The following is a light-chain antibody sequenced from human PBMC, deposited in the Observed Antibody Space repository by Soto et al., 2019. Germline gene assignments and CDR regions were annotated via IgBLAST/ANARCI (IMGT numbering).Light chain of an antibody. V-gene: IGKV3-20*01. Sequence: EIVVTQSPGTLSLSPGERATLSCRASQSVSSSYSAWYQQKPGQAPSLLIYGASSRATGIPDRFSGSGSGTDFTLTISRLEPEDFALYYCQQYGSSSWTVGQGTKVEIK. CDR2: GAS. J-gene: IGKJ1*01. CDR3: QQYGSSSWT. CDR1: QSVSSSY.